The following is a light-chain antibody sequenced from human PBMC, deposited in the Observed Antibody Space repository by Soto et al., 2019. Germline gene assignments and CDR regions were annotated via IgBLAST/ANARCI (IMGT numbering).Light chain of an antibody. CDR2: HDT. Sequence: SYELTQPPSVSVAPGQKATITCGGNNIGGKTVHWYQQKPGQAPVVVVDHDTDRPSGIPERFSGSNSGNTATLTISRVEAGDEADYYCQVWASSTDLYVFGPGTKVTVL. J-gene: IGLJ1*01. V-gene: IGLV3-21*02. CDR1: NIGGKT. CDR3: QVWASSTDLYV.